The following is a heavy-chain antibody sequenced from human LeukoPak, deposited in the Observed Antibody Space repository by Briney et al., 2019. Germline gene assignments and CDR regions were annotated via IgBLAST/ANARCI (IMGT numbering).Heavy chain of an antibody. J-gene: IGHJ4*02. V-gene: IGHV3-23*01. Sequence: PGGSLRLSCAASGFTFSSYAMSWARQAPGEGLEWVSAICGSGGSTYYAASVTGRFTISRDNSKNTLYLQLNSLRAEDTAVYYCDGGTAGDYWGQGTLVTVSS. CDR1: GFTFSSYA. D-gene: IGHD4-23*01. CDR2: ICGSGGST. CDR3: DGGTAGDY.